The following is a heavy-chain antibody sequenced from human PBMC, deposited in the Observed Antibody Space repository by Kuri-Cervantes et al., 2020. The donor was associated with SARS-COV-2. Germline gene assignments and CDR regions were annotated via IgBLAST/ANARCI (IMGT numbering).Heavy chain of an antibody. J-gene: IGHJ4*02. Sequence: GESLKISCAASGFTFSSYGMHWVRQAPGKGLEWVAVIWYDGSNKYYADSVKGRFTISRDNSKNTLYLQMTRLTADDTAFYYCARDDGSGDTCYWGRIDYWGQGALVTVSS. CDR2: IWYDGSNK. V-gene: IGHV3-33*01. D-gene: IGHD2-15*01. CDR1: GFTFSSYG. CDR3: ARDDGSGDTCYWGRIDY.